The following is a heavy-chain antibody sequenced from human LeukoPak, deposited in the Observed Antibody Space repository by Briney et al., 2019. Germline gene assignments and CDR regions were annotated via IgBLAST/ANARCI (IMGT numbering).Heavy chain of an antibody. D-gene: IGHD3-10*01. CDR1: GGSFSGYY. CDR3: ARGGGLGGVYYYGSGSRSPYYYYGMDV. Sequence: KSSETLSFTCAVYGGSFSGYYWSWIRQPPGKGLEWIGEINHSGSTNYNPSLKSRVTISVDTSKNQFSLKLSSVTAADTAVYYCARGGGLGGVYYYGSGSRSPYYYYGMDVWGQGTTVTVSS. CDR2: INHSGST. J-gene: IGHJ6*02. V-gene: IGHV4-34*01.